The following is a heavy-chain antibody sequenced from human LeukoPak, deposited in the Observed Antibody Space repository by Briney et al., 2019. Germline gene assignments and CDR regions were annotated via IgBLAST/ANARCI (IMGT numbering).Heavy chain of an antibody. J-gene: IGHJ5*02. Sequence: GASVKVSCKASGYTFTDYYIHWVRQAPGQGLEYMGWIRPNSGVTDYAQKFQGRVTMTRDTSISTAYMDLSSLTSDDTAVYYCARMTWGVNWLDPWGQGTLVTVSS. CDR2: IRPNSGVT. D-gene: IGHD3-10*01. CDR1: GYTFTDYY. V-gene: IGHV1-2*02. CDR3: ARMTWGVNWLDP.